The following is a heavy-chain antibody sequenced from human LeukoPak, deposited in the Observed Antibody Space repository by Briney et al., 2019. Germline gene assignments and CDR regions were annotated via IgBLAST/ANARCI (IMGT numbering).Heavy chain of an antibody. D-gene: IGHD1-1*01. CDR3: AKDGATGTWVYYYYGMDV. J-gene: IGHJ6*04. CDR2: ISGSGGGT. CDR1: GFTFSSDG. V-gene: IGHV3-23*01. Sequence: ARSLRLTCAASGFTFSSDGMSWGRLAPGEGLERVSAISGSGGGTYYEDSVQGRCTISRDNSKNTLYLQMNSLRAEETAVYYCAKDGATGTWVYYYYGMDVWGKGTTVTSSS.